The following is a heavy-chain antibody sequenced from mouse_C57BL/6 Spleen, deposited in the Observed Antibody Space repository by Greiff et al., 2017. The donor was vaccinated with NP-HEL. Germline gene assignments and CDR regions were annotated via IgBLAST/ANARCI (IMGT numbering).Heavy chain of an antibody. D-gene: IGHD1-1*01. J-gene: IGHJ1*03. V-gene: IGHV1-62-2*01. CDR1: GYTFTEYT. CDR2: FYPGSGSI. Sequence: QVQLQQSGAELVKPGASVKLSCKASGYTFTEYTIHWVKQRSGQGLEWIGWFYPGSGSIKYNEKFKDKATLTADKSSSTVYMELSRLTSEDSAVYFCARHEDGGLFYGSSLWYFDVWGTGTTVTVSS. CDR3: ARHEDGGLFYGSSLWYFDV.